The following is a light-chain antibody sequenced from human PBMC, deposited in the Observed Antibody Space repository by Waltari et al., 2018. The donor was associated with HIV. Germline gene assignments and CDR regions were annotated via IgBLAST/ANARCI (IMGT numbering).Light chain of an antibody. J-gene: IGLJ3*02. CDR1: SSNIGSNT. CDR3: AAWDDSLNGPV. Sequence: QSVLTQPPSASGTPGQRVTISCSGSSSNIGSNTVNWYQQPPGTAPTLRIYSNHQRPSGVPDRFSGSKSGTSASLAISGLQSEDEADYYCAAWDDSLNGPVFGGGTKLTVL. V-gene: IGLV1-44*01. CDR2: SNH.